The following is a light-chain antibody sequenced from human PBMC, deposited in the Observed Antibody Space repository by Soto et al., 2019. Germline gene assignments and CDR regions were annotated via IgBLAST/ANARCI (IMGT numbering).Light chain of an antibody. CDR1: QSVSSSY. V-gene: IGKV3-20*01. CDR2: GAS. Sequence: EIVLTQSPGTLSLSPGERATLSCRASQSVSSSYLAWYQQKPGQAPRLLIYGASSRATGIPDRFSGSGSGTDFTLTISRLEPEHFAVYYCQQYGSSPPGITFGQGTRLEIK. J-gene: IGKJ5*01. CDR3: QQYGSSPPGIT.